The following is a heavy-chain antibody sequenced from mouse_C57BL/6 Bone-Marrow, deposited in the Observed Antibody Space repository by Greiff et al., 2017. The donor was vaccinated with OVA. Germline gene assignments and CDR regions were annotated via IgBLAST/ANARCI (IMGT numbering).Heavy chain of an antibody. CDR3: ARESITTVVAKDWYFDV. Sequence: QVQLQQPGAELVKPGASVKLSCKASGYTFTSYWMHWVKQRPGRGLEWIGRIAPNSGGTKYNEKFKSKATLTVDKPSSTAYMQLSSLTSEDSAVYYGARESITTVVAKDWYFDVWGTGTTVTVSS. D-gene: IGHD1-1*01. J-gene: IGHJ1*03. CDR2: IAPNSGGT. V-gene: IGHV1-72*01. CDR1: GYTFTSYW.